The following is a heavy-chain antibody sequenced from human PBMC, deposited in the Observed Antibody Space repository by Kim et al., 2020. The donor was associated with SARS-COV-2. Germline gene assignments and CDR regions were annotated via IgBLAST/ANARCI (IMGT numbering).Heavy chain of an antibody. Sequence: ASVKVSCKASGYTFTSYGISWVRQAPGQGLEWMGWISAYNGNTNYAQKLQGRVTMTTDTSTSTAYMELRSLRSDDTAVYYCARDLADFFVYYDSSGYYYERALVLWGQGTLVTVSS. CDR1: GYTFTSYG. CDR2: ISAYNGNT. J-gene: IGHJ4*02. D-gene: IGHD3-22*01. V-gene: IGHV1-18*01. CDR3: ARDLADFFVYYDSSGYYYERALVL.